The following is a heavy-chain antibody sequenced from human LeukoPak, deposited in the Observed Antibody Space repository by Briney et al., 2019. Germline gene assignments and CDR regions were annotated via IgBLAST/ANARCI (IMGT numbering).Heavy chain of an antibody. CDR3: ARRNEYGSSWKQGLDN. Sequence: GGSLRLSCAASGFTVSSNYVSWVRQAPGKGLEWVSVIYSGGSTYYADSVKGRFTISRDNAKSSLYLQMNSLRAEDTAVYYCARRNEYGSSWKQGLDNWGQGTLVTVSS. D-gene: IGHD6-13*01. CDR1: GFTVSSNY. CDR2: IYSGGST. J-gene: IGHJ4*02. V-gene: IGHV3-53*01.